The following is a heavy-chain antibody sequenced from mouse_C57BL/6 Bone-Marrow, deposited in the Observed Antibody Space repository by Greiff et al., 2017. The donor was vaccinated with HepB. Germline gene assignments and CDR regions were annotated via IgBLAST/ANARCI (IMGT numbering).Heavy chain of an antibody. CDR1: GYTFTSYW. CDR2: INPSNGGT. J-gene: IGHJ2*01. D-gene: IGHD4-1*01. CDR3: ARSELGRRYYFDY. Sequence: QVQLQQSGTELVKPGASVKLSCKASGYTFTSYWMHWVKQRPGQGLEWIGNINPSNGGTNYNEKFKSKATLTVDKSSSTAYMQLSSLTSEDSAVYYCARSELGRRYYFDYWGQGTTLTVSS. V-gene: IGHV1-53*01.